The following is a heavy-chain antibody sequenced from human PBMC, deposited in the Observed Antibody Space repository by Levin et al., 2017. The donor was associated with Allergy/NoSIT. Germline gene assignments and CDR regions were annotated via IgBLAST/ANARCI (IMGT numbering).Heavy chain of an antibody. CDR3: ARGRGYCSNTSCYNYFDY. D-gene: IGHD2-2*02. CDR2: ISGSSNFI. CDR1: GFTFSSYS. Sequence: NPGGSLRLSCAASGFTFSSYSMNWVRQAPGKGPEWVSSISGSSNFIFYADSVRGRLTISRDNAKNSLYLQMDSLRAEDAAVYYCARGRGYCSNTSCYNYFDYWGQGTLVTVSS. V-gene: IGHV3-21*01. J-gene: IGHJ4*02.